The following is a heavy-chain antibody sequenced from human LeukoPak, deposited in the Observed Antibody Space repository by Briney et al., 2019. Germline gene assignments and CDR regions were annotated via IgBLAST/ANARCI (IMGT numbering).Heavy chain of an antibody. J-gene: IGHJ4*02. Sequence: PGGSLRLSCAASGFTFSSYSMNWVRQAPGKGLEGVSHISSSSSTIYYADSVKGRFTISRDNAKYSLYLQMNSLRAEDTAVYYCARAGFTFSDYFGSFFDYWGQGTLVTVSS. CDR3: ARAGFTFSDYFGSFFDY. CDR1: GFTFSSYS. V-gene: IGHV3-48*01. D-gene: IGHD3-10*01. CDR2: ISSSSSTI.